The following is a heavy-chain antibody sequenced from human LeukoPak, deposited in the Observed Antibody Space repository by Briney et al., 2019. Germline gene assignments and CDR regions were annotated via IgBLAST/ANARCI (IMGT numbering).Heavy chain of an antibody. CDR3: AGRRMYSYGY. CDR2: ISYTGST. CDR1: GGSISGYY. Sequence: SETLSLTCTVSGGSISGYYWSWIRQPPGKGLEWIGYISYTGSTNYNPSLKSPVTISVDTSKNQFSLKLSSVTAADTAVYFCAGRRMYSYGYWGQGTLVTVSS. J-gene: IGHJ4*02. V-gene: IGHV4-59*01. D-gene: IGHD3-10*01.